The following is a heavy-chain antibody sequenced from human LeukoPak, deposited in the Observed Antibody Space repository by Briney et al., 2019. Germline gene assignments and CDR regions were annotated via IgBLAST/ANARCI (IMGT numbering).Heavy chain of an antibody. CDR3: AKALTYYYDSTWDY. CDR1: GFTFNYYS. CDR2: VSYDGSNE. D-gene: IGHD3-22*01. Sequence: PGRSLRLSCAASGFTFNYYSMHWVRQAPGKGLEWVAGVSYDGSNEYYADAMKGRFTISRDNSKNTLYLQMSSLRAEDTAVYYCAKALTYYYDSTWDYWGQGTLVTVSS. J-gene: IGHJ4*02. V-gene: IGHV3-30*04.